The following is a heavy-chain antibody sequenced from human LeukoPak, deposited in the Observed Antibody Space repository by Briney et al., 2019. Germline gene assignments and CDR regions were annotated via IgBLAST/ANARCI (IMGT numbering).Heavy chain of an antibody. D-gene: IGHD3-16*01. Sequence: GGSLRLSCSASGFVFSIYTMYWVRQAPGKGPEYVSTISGSGNGASTYYADSVKGRFTISRDDSKSLLYLQMNGLRGEDTAVYYCVKDFGRVRGTPDSWGQGTLVTVSP. CDR1: GFVFSIYT. CDR3: VKDFGRVRGTPDS. V-gene: IGHV3-64D*06. CDR2: ISGSGNGAST. J-gene: IGHJ4*02.